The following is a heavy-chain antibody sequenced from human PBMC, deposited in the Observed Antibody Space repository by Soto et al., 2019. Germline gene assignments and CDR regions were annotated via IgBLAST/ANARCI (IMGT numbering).Heavy chain of an antibody. J-gene: IGHJ4*02. CDR2: ISYSGST. D-gene: IGHD3-22*01. Sequence: PSETLSLTCTVSGGSISSGDFYWSWIRQPPGKGLESIAYISYSGSTYYNPPLKSRVIISVDTSKNQFSLNLNSVTAADTAVYYCARDARYYHESGDYYSRFDSWGQGTLVTVSS. CDR3: ARDARYYHESGDYYSRFDS. V-gene: IGHV4-30-4*01. CDR1: GGSISSGDFY.